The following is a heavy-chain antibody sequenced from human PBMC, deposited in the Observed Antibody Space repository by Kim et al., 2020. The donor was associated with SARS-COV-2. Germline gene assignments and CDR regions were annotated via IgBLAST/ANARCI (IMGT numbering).Heavy chain of an antibody. CDR2: GTT. CDR3: ARGLEWFVV. V-gene: IGHV4-4*07. J-gene: IGHJ4*02. D-gene: IGHD3-10*01. Sequence: GTTNYNPSLKSRVTMSVDMSKNQFSLKMNSVTAADTAVYYCARGLEWFVVWGQGTLVTVSS.